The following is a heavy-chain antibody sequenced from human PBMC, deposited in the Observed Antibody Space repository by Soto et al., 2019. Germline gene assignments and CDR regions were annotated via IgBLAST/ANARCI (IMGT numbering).Heavy chain of an antibody. J-gene: IGHJ5*02. Sequence: SETLSLTCAVSGGSISSGGYSWSWIRQPPGKGLEWIGYTYHSGSTYYNPSLKSRVTISVDRSKNQFSLKLSSVTAADTAVYFCARVPYPWGQGTLVTVS. CDR2: TYHSGST. CDR1: GGSISSGGYS. V-gene: IGHV4-30-2*01. CDR3: ARVPYP.